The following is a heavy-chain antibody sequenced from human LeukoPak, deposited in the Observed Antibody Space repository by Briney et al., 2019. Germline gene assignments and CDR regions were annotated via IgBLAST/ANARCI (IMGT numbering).Heavy chain of an antibody. V-gene: IGHV1-8*01. CDR1: GYTFTSYD. CDR2: MNPNSGNT. J-gene: IGHJ6*02. D-gene: IGHD3-3*01. CDR3: ARGFLTTNYDFWSGYYGYYYCGMDV. Sequence: ASVKVSCKASGYTFTSYDINWVRQATGQGLEWMGWMNPNSGNTGYAQKFQGRVTMTRNTSISTAYMELSSLRSEDTAVYYCARGFLTTNYDFWSGYYGYYYCGMDVWGQGTTVTVSS.